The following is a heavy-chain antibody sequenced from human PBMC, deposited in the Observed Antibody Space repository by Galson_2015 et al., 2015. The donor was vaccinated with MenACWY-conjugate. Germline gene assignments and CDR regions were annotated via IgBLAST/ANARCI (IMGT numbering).Heavy chain of an antibody. Sequence: SLRLSCAASGFTFSAYYMNWVRHTPGKGLEWVSYISSNNRASNYAESVRGRFTISRDNAKNLLYLQMNSLRAEDTAVYYCARGGVTILGLVLYGMDVWGQGTTVTVSS. CDR3: ARGGVTILGLVLYGMDV. D-gene: IGHD3-3*01. CDR2: ISSNNRAS. J-gene: IGHJ6*02. CDR1: GFTFSAYY. V-gene: IGHV3-11*06.